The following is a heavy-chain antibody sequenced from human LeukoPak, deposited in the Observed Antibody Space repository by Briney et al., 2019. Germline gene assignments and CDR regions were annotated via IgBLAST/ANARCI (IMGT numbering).Heavy chain of an antibody. Sequence: GGSLRLSCAASGFTFSSYGMSWVRQAPGKGLEWVSAISGSGGSTYYADSVKGRFTISRDNSKNTLYLQMNSLRAEDTAVYYCAKAGCSSTSCYFVTDYFDYWGQGTLVTVSS. CDR2: ISGSGGST. V-gene: IGHV3-23*01. D-gene: IGHD2-2*01. CDR1: GFTFSSYG. CDR3: AKAGCSSTSCYFVTDYFDY. J-gene: IGHJ4*02.